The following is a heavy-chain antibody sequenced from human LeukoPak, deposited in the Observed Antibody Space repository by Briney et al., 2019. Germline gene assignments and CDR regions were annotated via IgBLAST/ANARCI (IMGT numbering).Heavy chain of an antibody. CDR2: IYTSGST. D-gene: IGHD3-3*01. CDR3: ARHVEGYYDFWSGYYEHYMDV. V-gene: IGHV4-4*09. Sequence: SETLSLTCTVSGGSISSYYWSWIRQPPGKGLEWIGYIYTSGSTNYNPSLKSRVTISVDTSKNQFSLKLSSVTAADTAVYYCARHVEGYYDFWSGYYEHYMDVWGKGTTVTVSS. CDR1: GGSISSYY. J-gene: IGHJ6*03.